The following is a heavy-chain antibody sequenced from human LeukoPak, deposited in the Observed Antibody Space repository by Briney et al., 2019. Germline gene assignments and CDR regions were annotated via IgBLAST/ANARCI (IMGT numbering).Heavy chain of an antibody. CDR1: GFTFSSYA. CDR3: AKDHGGPSGGFDY. Sequence: GGSLRLSCAASGFTFSSYAMSWVRQAPGKGLEWVAFIRYDGSNKYYADSVKGRFTISRDNSKNTLYLQMNSLRAEDTAVYYCAKDHGGPSGGFDYWGQGTLVTVSS. D-gene: IGHD4-23*01. CDR2: IRYDGSNK. J-gene: IGHJ4*02. V-gene: IGHV3-30*02.